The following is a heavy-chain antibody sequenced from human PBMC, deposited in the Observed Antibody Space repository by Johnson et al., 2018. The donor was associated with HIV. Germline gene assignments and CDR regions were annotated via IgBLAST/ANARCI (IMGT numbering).Heavy chain of an antibody. CDR1: GFTFSSYA. Sequence: QVQLVESGGGVVQPGRSLRLSCAASGFTFSSYAMHWVRQAPGKGLEWVAVISFDGSNKYYADFVKGRFTISRDNSKNTLYLQMNSLRAEDPAGYYCAREGLWELLGHDAFDVWGQGTMVTVSS. CDR3: AREGLWELLGHDAFDV. CDR2: ISFDGSNK. D-gene: IGHD3-16*01. V-gene: IGHV3-30-3*01. J-gene: IGHJ3*01.